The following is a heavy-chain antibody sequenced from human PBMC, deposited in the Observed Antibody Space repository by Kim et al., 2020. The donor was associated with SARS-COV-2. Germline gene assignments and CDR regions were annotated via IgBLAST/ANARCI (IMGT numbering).Heavy chain of an antibody. CDR1: GASINTFY. Sequence: SQTLSLTCTVSGASINTFYWSWLRQAPGKGLEWIGYVFQSGRTKYNPSLNSRVTISLDTTKNQFSLKLKSVTAADTAIYFCARDLGISGTDFHYFYGLDV. J-gene: IGHJ6*01. CDR3: ARDLGISGTDFHYFYGLDV. CDR2: VFQSGRT. V-gene: IGHV4-59*13. D-gene: IGHD1-26*01.